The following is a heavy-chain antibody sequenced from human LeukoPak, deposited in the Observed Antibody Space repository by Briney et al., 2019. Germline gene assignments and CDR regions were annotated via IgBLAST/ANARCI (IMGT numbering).Heavy chain of an antibody. D-gene: IGHD2-15*01. CDR1: GGSISSYY. Sequence: PSETLSLTCTVSGGSISSYYWSWIRQPPGKGLEWIGYIYYSGSTNYNPSLKSRVTISVDTSKNQFSLKLSSVTAADTAVYYCARGQPAGYWGQGTLVTVSS. V-gene: IGHV4-59*01. J-gene: IGHJ4*02. CDR3: ARGQPAGY. CDR2: IYYSGST.